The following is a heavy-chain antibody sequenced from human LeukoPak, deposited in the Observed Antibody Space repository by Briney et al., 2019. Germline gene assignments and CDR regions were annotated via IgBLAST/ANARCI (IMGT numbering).Heavy chain of an antibody. CDR1: GFTFSSYA. V-gene: IGHV3-23*01. Sequence: GGFLRLSCAASGFTFSSYAMSWVRQAPGKGLEWVSAISGSGGSTYYADSVKGRFTISRDNSKNTLYLQMNSLRAEDTAVYYCAKAPSYCSSTSCYPNWFDPWGQGTLVTVSS. CDR2: ISGSGGST. J-gene: IGHJ5*02. D-gene: IGHD2-2*01. CDR3: AKAPSYCSSTSCYPNWFDP.